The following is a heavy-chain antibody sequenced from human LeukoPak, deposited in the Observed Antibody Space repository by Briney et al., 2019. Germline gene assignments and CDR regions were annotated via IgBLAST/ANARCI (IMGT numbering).Heavy chain of an antibody. CDR1: GFTFNYYN. CDR3: ARDPYSGNYGNYYYYYMDV. Sequence: TGGSLRLSCAASGFTFNYYNMNWVRQAPGKALEWVSSITSSGAYIFYADSVRGRFTISRDNAKDSLYLQMNSLGPEDTAVYYCARDPYSGNYGNYYYYYMDVWGKGTTVTISS. D-gene: IGHD1-26*01. J-gene: IGHJ6*03. CDR2: ITSSGAYI. V-gene: IGHV3-21*01.